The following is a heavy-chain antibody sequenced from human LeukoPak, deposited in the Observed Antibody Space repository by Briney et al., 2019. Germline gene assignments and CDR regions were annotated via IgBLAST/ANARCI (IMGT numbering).Heavy chain of an antibody. CDR2: ISYDGSKK. V-gene: IGHV3-30*18. CDR1: GFTFSNYG. J-gene: IGHJ4*02. Sequence: GGSLRLSCAASGFTFSNYGMHWVRQAPGKGLEWVSVISYDGSKKYYADSVKGRFTISRDNSKNTLYLQMNSLRAEDTAMYYCAKNSGSTALWGQGTLVSVSS. D-gene: IGHD1-26*01. CDR3: AKNSGSTAL.